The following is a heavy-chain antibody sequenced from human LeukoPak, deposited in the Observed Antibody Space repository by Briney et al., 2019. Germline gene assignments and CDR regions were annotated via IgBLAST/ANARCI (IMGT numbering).Heavy chain of an antibody. J-gene: IGHJ6*02. D-gene: IGHD2-2*01. Sequence: ASVKVSCKASGYTFTSYAMNWVRQAPGQGLEWMGWINTNTGNLTYAQGFTGRFVFSLDTSVSTAYLQISSLKAEDTAVYYCAREMRYCSSTSCPNYYYYGMDVWGQGTTVTVS. CDR2: INTNTGNL. V-gene: IGHV7-4-1*02. CDR3: AREMRYCSSTSCPNYYYYGMDV. CDR1: GYTFTSYA.